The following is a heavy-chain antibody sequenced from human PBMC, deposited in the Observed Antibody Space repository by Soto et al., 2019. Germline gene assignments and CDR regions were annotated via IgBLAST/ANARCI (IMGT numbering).Heavy chain of an antibody. CDR2: IYYSGST. CDR1: GGSISSYY. Sequence: SETLSLTCTVSGGSISSYYWSWIRQPPGKGLEWIGYIYYSGSTNYNPSLKSRVTISVDTSKNQFSLKLSSVTAADTAVYYCARGAGFGELYKSWGQGTLVTAPQ. CDR3: ARGAGFGELYKS. D-gene: IGHD3-10*01. V-gene: IGHV4-59*01. J-gene: IGHJ5*02.